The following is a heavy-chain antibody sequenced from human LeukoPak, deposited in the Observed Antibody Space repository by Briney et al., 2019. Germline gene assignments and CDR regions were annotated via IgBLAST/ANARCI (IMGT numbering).Heavy chain of an antibody. D-gene: IGHD5-12*01. CDR3: ARRDTGYYYFDS. CDR2: IYPGDSDT. CDR1: GYNFAEYW. J-gene: IGHJ4*02. Sequence: GESLRISCKGSGYNFAEYWIARVRQMPGKGLEWMGIIYPGDSDTRYNPSVQGQVTISADKSISTAYLQWNSLKASDSAMYYCARRDTGYYYFDSWGQGVLVSVSS. V-gene: IGHV5-51*01.